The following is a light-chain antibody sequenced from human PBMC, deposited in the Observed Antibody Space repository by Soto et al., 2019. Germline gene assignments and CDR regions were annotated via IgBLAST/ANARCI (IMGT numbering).Light chain of an antibody. CDR3: QQTFTTPQT. J-gene: IGKJ4*01. CDR2: GAS. Sequence: DIQMTQSPSSLSASVGDRVTITCRASQAISVFLHWYQQKPGQAPTLLIYGASSLQSGVPSRFSGSGFGTVFTLTITSLQPEDFATYYCQQTFTTPQTFGGGTKVELK. V-gene: IGKV1-39*01. CDR1: QAISVF.